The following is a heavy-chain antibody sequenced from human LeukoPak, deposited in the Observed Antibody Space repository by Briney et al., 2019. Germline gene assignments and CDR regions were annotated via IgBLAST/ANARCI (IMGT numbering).Heavy chain of an antibody. CDR3: ARGSSYYDSSGYYYFSFDY. Sequence: GGSLRLSCAASGFTFSSYDMHWVRQATGKGLEWVSAIGTAGDTYYPGSVKGRFTISRENAKNSLYLQMNSLRAGDTAVYYCARGSSYYDSSGYYYFSFDYWGQGTPVTVSS. V-gene: IGHV3-13*01. CDR1: GFTFSSYD. J-gene: IGHJ4*02. CDR2: IGTAGDT. D-gene: IGHD3-22*01.